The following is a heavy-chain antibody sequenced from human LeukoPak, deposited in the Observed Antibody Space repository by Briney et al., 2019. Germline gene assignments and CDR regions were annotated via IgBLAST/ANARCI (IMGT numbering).Heavy chain of an antibody. J-gene: IGHJ4*02. D-gene: IGHD3-22*01. CDR3: ARIGNYYDSSGYQN. V-gene: IGHV1-18*01. CDR2: ISAYNGNT. Sequence: ASVRVSCKASGYTFTSYGISWVRQAPGQGLEWMGWISAYNGNTNYAQKLQGRVTMTTDTSTSTAYMELRSLRSDDTAVYYCARIGNYYDSSGYQNWGQGTLVTVSS. CDR1: GYTFTSYG.